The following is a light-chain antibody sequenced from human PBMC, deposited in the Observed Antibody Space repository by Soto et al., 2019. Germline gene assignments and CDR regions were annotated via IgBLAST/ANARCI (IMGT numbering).Light chain of an antibody. Sequence: ILLTQSPGALSLSPGEVATLSCRASQSVRDNLAWYQQKPGQAPRLLIYRASIRATGIPDNFSGSGSGIAFTLTIRGLQAEDFAVCFCQGNTNWLSFGQGTRLEIK. CDR2: RAS. J-gene: IGKJ5*01. CDR3: QGNTNWLS. V-gene: IGKV3-15*01. CDR1: QSVRDN.